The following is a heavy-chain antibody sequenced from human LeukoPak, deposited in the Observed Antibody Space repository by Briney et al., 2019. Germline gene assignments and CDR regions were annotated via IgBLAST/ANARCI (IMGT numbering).Heavy chain of an antibody. D-gene: IGHD3-9*01. Sequence: GGSLRLSCAASGFTFSNYAMSWVRQAPGKGLEWVSAILGSGGSTYYADSVKGRFTVSRDNSKSTLYLQMNSLRAEDTALYYCAKWGDYDVLTGYYVPDYWGQGTLITVSS. J-gene: IGHJ4*02. CDR1: GFTFSNYA. CDR2: ILGSGGST. V-gene: IGHV3-23*01. CDR3: AKWGDYDVLTGYYVPDY.